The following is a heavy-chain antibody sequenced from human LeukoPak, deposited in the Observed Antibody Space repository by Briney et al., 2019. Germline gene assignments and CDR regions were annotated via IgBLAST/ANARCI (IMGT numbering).Heavy chain of an antibody. D-gene: IGHD6-6*01. J-gene: IGHJ6*03. CDR2: IYYSGST. V-gene: IGHV4-59*01. CDR1: GGSISSYY. CDR3: ARDAGYSSSPNYYYYYMDV. Sequence: SETLSLTCTVSGGSISSYYWSWIRQPPGKGLEWIGYIYYSGSTNYNPSLKSRVTISVDTPKNQFSLKLSSVTAADTAVYYCARDAGYSSSPNYYYYYMDVWGKGTTVTVS.